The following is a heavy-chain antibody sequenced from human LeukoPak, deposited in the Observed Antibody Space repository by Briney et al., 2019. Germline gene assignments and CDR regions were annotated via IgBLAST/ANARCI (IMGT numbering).Heavy chain of an antibody. CDR1: GGSISSYY. V-gene: IGHV4-4*07. CDR3: TRGAGWLIDY. D-gene: IGHD3-16*01. Sequence: SETLSLTCTVSGGSISSYYWSWIRQPAGKGLEWIGRIYTSGSTNYNSSLKSRVTMSVDTSKNQFSLKLNSMTTADTAVYYCTRGAGWLIDYWGQGILVTVSS. J-gene: IGHJ4*02. CDR2: IYTSGST.